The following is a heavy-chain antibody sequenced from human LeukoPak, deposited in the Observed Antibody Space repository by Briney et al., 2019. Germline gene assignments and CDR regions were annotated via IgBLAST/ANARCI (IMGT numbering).Heavy chain of an antibody. CDR3: ARGRGVLDY. D-gene: IGHD1-26*01. Sequence: SETLSLTCAVYGGSFSGYYWSWIRQPPGKGLEWIWEINHSGSTNYNPSLKSRVTISVDTSKNQFSLRLSSVTAADTAVYYCARGRGVLDYWGQGTLVTVSS. V-gene: IGHV4-34*01. CDR2: INHSGST. J-gene: IGHJ4*02. CDR1: GGSFSGYY.